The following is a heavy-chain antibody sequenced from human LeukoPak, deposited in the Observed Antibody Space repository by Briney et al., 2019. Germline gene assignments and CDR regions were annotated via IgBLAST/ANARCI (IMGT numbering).Heavy chain of an antibody. D-gene: IGHD3-22*01. CDR1: GFTFSSYD. Sequence: GGSLRLSCAASGFTFSSYDMHWVRQATGKGLEWVSAIGTAGDTYYPGSVKGRLTISRENAKNSLYLQMNSLRAGDTAVYYCARVRYYDSSGYYYDYWGQGTLVTVSS. J-gene: IGHJ4*02. CDR3: ARVRYYDSSGYYYDY. CDR2: IGTAGDT. V-gene: IGHV3-13*01.